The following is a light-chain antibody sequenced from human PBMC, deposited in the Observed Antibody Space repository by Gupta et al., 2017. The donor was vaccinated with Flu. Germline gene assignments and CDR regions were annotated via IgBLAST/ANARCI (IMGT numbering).Light chain of an antibody. V-gene: IGLV1-44*01. J-gene: IGLJ1*01. CDR1: SSNIGTTT. CDR3: AAWDDSRNAGV. CDR2: RKN. Sequence: QSVLTQPPSASGTPGQRVTISCSGASSNIGTTTVNWYQQLPGTAPKRLSDRKNQRPSGVPERFSASKSDTSASLDITGLQSEDEADYYWAAWDDSRNAGVFGTGTKLTVL.